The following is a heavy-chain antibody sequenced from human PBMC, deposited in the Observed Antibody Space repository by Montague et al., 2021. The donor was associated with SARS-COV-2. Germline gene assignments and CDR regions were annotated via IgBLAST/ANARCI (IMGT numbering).Heavy chain of an antibody. V-gene: IGHV4-34*01. CDR1: GGSFSGHY. J-gene: IGHJ4*02. CDR3: ARRGRRWLQLSPPYYFDY. D-gene: IGHD5-24*01. CDR2: INHSGST. Sequence: SETLSLTCAVYGGSFSGHYWSWIRQPPGKGLEWIGEINHSGSTNYNPSLKSRVTISVDTSKNQFSLKLSSVTAADTAMYYCARRGRRWLQLSPPYYFDYWGQGTLVTVSS.